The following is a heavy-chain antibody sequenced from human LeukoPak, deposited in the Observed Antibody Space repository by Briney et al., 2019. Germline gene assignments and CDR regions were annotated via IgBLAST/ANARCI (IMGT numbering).Heavy chain of an antibody. CDR2: ISYDGSNK. CDR3: ARDERIRYFDWLSIPVD. V-gene: IGHV3-30*14. CDR1: GFTFSSYA. Sequence: PGGSLRLSCAASGFTFSSYAMHWVRQAPGKGLEWVAVISYDGSNKYYADSVKGRFTISRDNSKNTLYLQMNSLRAEDTAVYYCARDERIRYFDWLSIPVDWGQGTLVTVSS. J-gene: IGHJ4*02. D-gene: IGHD3-9*01.